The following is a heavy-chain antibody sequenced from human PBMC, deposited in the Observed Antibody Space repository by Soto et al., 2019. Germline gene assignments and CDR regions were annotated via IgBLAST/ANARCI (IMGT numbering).Heavy chain of an antibody. CDR1: GGSISSSSYY. CDR3: ARRRFIARHPFDY. Sequence: QLQLQESGPGLVKPSETLSLTCTVSGGSISSSSYYWGWIRQPPGKGLEWIGSIYYSGSTYYNPSLKSRVTISVDTSKNQFSLKLSSVTAADTAVYYCARRRFIARHPFDYWGQGTLVTVSS. D-gene: IGHD6-13*01. CDR2: IYYSGST. V-gene: IGHV4-39*01. J-gene: IGHJ4*02.